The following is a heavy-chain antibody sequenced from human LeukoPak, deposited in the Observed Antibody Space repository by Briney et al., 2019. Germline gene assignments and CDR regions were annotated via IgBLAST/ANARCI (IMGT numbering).Heavy chain of an antibody. Sequence: SETLSLTCTVSGGSISSDYWSWIRQPPGKGLEWIGYTYYSGSTYYNPSLKSRVTISVDTPKNQFSLKLSSVTAADTAVYYCARGPYSRNWFDPWGQGTLVTVSS. CDR2: TYYSGST. CDR3: ARGPYSRNWFDP. J-gene: IGHJ5*02. V-gene: IGHV4-59*12. D-gene: IGHD6-13*01. CDR1: GGSISSDY.